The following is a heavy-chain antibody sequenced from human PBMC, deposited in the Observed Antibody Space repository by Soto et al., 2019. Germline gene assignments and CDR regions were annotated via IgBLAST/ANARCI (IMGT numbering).Heavy chain of an antibody. D-gene: IGHD2-2*01. CDR2: TYYSGST. CDR3: ARLSVVVVPAALSYYMDV. V-gene: IGHV4-59*08. J-gene: IGHJ6*03. Sequence: PSETLSLTCTVSGGSISSYYWSWIRQPPGKGLEWIGYTYYSGSTNYNPSLKSRVTISVDTSKNQFSLKLSSVTAADTAVYYCARLSVVVVPAALSYYMDVWGKGTTVTVSS. CDR1: GGSISSYY.